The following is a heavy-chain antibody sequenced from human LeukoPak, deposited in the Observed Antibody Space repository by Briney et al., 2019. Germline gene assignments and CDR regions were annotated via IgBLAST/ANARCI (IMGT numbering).Heavy chain of an antibody. CDR1: GFTFSSYG. J-gene: IGHJ4*02. CDR2: ISYDGSNK. CDR3: AKDQRDDILTGHYDYYFDY. D-gene: IGHD3-9*01. V-gene: IGHV3-30*18. Sequence: PGGSLRLSCAASGFTFSSYGMHWVRQAPGKGLEWVAVISYDGSNKYYADSVKGRFTISRDNSKNTLYLQMNSLRAEDTAVYYCAKDQRDDILTGHYDYYFDYWGQGTLVTVSS.